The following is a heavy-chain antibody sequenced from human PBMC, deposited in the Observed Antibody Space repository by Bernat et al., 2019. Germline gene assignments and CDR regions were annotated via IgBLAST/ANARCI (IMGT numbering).Heavy chain of an antibody. CDR1: GGSISSSSYH. J-gene: IGHJ5*02. CDR2: IYYSGST. D-gene: IGHD4-17*01. V-gene: IGHV4-39*01. Sequence: QLQLQESGPGLVKPSETLSLTCTVSGGSISSSSYHWGWIRQPPGKGLEWIGSIYYSGSTYYNPSLKSRVTISVDTSRNQFSLKLSSVTAADTAVYYCARRDYGGYGNWFDPWGQGTLVTVSS. CDR3: ARRDYGGYGNWFDP.